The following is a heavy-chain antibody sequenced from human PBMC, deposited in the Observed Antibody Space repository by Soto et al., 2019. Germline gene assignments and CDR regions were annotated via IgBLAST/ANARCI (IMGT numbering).Heavy chain of an antibody. CDR1: GFTFSSYS. V-gene: IGHV3-21*01. Sequence: EVQLVESGGGLVKPGGSLRLSCAAYGFTFSSYSMNWVRQAPGKGLEWVSSISSSSSYIYYADSVKGRFTISRDNAKNSLYLQMNSLRAEDTAVYYCARSRGDGYKKFDYWGQGTLVTVSS. CDR3: ARSRGDGYKKFDY. J-gene: IGHJ4*02. CDR2: ISSSSSYI. D-gene: IGHD5-12*01.